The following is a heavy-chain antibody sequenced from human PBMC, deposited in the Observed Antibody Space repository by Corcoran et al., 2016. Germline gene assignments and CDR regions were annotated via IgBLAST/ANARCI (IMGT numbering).Heavy chain of an antibody. Sequence: QVTLRESGPALVKPTQTLTLTCTFSGFSLSTSGMCVSWIRQPPGKALEWLALIDWDDDKYYSTSLKTRLTISKDTSKNQVVLTMTKLDPLETGTDYLAGVNGEKETIFGGGGAFDIWGQGTMVTVSS. CDR1: GFSLSTSGMC. V-gene: IGHV2-70*01. D-gene: IGHD3-3*01. CDR3: AGVNGEKETIFGGGGAFDI. CDR2: IDWDDDK. J-gene: IGHJ3*02.